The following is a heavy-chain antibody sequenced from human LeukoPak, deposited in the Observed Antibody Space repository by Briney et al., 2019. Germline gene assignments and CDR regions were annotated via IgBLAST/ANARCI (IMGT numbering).Heavy chain of an antibody. CDR1: GYTFTGYY. J-gene: IGHJ4*02. CDR3: ARETKGATTELDY. D-gene: IGHD4-17*01. V-gene: IGHV1-2*04. CDR2: INPNSGGT. Sequence: ASVTVSCTASGYTFTGYYMHWVRQAPGQGLEWMGWINPNSGGTNYAQKFQGWVTMTRDTSISTAYMELSRLRSDDTAVYYCARETKGATTELDYWGQGTLVTVSS.